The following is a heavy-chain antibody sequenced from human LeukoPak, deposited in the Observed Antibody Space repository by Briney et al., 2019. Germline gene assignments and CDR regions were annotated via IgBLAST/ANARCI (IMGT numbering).Heavy chain of an antibody. CDR3: ARDPPLLRQDQGAFDI. D-gene: IGHD3-22*01. V-gene: IGHV4-59*12. CDR1: GGSISSYY. CDR2: IYYSGST. Sequence: SETLSLTCTVSGGSISSYYWSWIRQPPGKGLEWIGYIYYSGSTNYNPSLKSRVTMSVDTSKNQFSLKLSSVTAADTAVYYCARDPPLLRQDQGAFDIWGQGTMVTVSS. J-gene: IGHJ3*02.